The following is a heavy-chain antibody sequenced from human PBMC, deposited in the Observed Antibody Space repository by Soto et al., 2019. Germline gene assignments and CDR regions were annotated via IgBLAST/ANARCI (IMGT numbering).Heavy chain of an antibody. CDR1: GFTFSSYA. CDR3: ARYGYNWNYRPGMDV. CDR2: ISYDGSNK. D-gene: IGHD1-7*01. V-gene: IGHV3-30-3*01. Sequence: QTGGSLRLSCAASGFTFSSYAMHWVRQAPGKGLEWVAVISYDGSNKYYADSVKGRFTISRDNSKNTLYLQMNSLRAEDTAVYYCARYGYNWNYRPGMDVWGQGTTVTVSS. J-gene: IGHJ6*02.